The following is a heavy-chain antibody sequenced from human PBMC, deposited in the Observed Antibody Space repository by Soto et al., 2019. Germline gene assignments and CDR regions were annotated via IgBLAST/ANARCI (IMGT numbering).Heavy chain of an antibody. V-gene: IGHV3-9*01. CDR1: GFTFDDYA. D-gene: IGHD3-22*01. Sequence: GGSLRLSCAASGFTFDDYATHWVRQAPGKGLEWVSGISWNSGSIGYADSVKGRFTISRDNAKSSLYLQMNSLRAEDTALYYCAKDWDYDSSGDFDYWGQGTLVTVSS. CDR2: ISWNSGSI. CDR3: AKDWDYDSSGDFDY. J-gene: IGHJ4*02.